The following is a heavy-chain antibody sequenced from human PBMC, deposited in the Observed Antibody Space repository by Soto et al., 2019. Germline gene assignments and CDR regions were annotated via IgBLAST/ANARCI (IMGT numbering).Heavy chain of an antibody. J-gene: IGHJ6*02. D-gene: IGHD3-16*01. V-gene: IGHV4-34*01. Sequence: SETLSLTCAVYGGSFSGYYWSWIRQPPGKGLEWIGEINHSGSTNYNPSLKSRVTISVDTSKNQFSLKLSSVTAADTAVYYCARVTRIMGYYYGMDGWGQGTTVTVAS. CDR3: ARVTRIMGYYYGMDG. CDR2: INHSGST. CDR1: GGSFSGYY.